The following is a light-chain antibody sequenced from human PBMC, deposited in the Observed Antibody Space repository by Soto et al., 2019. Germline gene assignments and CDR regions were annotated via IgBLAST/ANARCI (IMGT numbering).Light chain of an antibody. CDR1: QSVSSTY. J-gene: IGKJ1*01. V-gene: IGKV3-20*01. CDR3: QQYGSSPWT. Sequence: EIVLTQSPRTLSLSPGERATLSCRASQSVSSTYLAWYQQKPGQAPRLLIYGASSRATGIPDRFSGSGSGTDFTLTISRLEPEDFAVYYCQQYGSSPWTFGQGTKVEIK. CDR2: GAS.